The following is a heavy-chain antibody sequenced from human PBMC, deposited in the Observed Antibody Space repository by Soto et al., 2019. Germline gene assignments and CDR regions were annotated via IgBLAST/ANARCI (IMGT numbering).Heavy chain of an antibody. CDR3: AKDSPGQQLVPPNDAFDI. V-gene: IGHV3-23*01. CDR1: GFTFSSYA. D-gene: IGHD6-13*01. J-gene: IGHJ3*02. Sequence: EVQLLESGGGLVQPGGSLRLSCAASGFTFSSYAMSWVRQATGKGLEWVSAIRGSGGSTYYADSVKGRFTISRDNSKNTLYLQMNSLRAEDTAVYYCAKDSPGQQLVPPNDAFDIWGQGTMVTVSS. CDR2: IRGSGGST.